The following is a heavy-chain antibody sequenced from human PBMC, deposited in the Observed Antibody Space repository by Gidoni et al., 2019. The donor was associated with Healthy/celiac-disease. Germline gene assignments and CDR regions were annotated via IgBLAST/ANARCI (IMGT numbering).Heavy chain of an antibody. D-gene: IGHD1-26*01. J-gene: IGHJ4*02. CDR1: GDTFTSYA. Sequence: VQLVQSGAEVKKPGASVKVSCKAAGDTFTSYAMHCVRQAPGQRLEWMGWINAGNGNTKYSQKFQGRVTITRDTSASTAYMELSSLRSADTAVYYCARDNPRVGPFDYWGQGTLVTVSS. V-gene: IGHV1-3*01. CDR3: ARDNPRVGPFDY. CDR2: INAGNGNT.